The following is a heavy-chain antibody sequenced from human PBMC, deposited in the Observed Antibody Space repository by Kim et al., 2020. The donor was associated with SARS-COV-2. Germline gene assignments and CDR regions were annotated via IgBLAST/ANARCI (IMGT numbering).Heavy chain of an antibody. CDR3: ARATVKRGWFDP. D-gene: IGHD4-17*01. Sequence: SETLSLTCTVSGGSISSGSYYWSGIRQHAGKGLEWMWRIYTSGRTNYNPSLKSRVTISVDTSKNQFSLKLSSVTAADTAVYYCARATVKRGWFDPWGQGTLVTVSS. J-gene: IGHJ5*02. CDR2: IYTSGRT. V-gene: IGHV4-61*02. CDR1: GGSISSGSYY.